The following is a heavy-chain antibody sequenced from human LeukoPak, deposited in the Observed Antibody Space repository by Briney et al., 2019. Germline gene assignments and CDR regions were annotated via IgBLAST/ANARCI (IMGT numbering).Heavy chain of an antibody. V-gene: IGHV4-39*01. D-gene: IGHD2/OR15-2a*01. Sequence: SETLSLTCTVSGGSISSSSYYWGWIRQPPGKGLEWIGSIYYSGRTYYNPSLTSRVTISVDTSQNQLSLTLSSVTAVVTALYYWPRLALRMTTINRDTTDTPDAGGQASPITVSS. J-gene: IGHJ1*01. CDR3: PRLALRMTTINRDTTDTPDA. CDR2: IYYSGRT. CDR1: GGSISSSSYY.